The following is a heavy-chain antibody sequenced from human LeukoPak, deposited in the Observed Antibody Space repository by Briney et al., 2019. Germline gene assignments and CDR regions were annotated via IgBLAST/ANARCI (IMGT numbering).Heavy chain of an antibody. CDR3: AKDGGLYSSSWNWFDP. CDR1: GFTFSSYG. D-gene: IGHD6-13*01. V-gene: IGHV3-30*18. CDR2: IWYGGSNK. J-gene: IGHJ5*02. Sequence: SGRSLRLSCAASGFTFSSYGMHWVRQAPGKGLEWVAVIWYGGSNKYYADSVKGRFTISRDNSKNTLYLQMNSLRAEDTAVYYCAKDGGLYSSSWNWFDPWGQGTLVTVSS.